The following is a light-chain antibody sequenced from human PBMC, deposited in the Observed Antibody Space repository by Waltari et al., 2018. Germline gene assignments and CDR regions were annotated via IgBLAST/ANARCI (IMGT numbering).Light chain of an antibody. CDR1: SSDVGGYNY. J-gene: IGLJ2*01. CDR2: DVS. V-gene: IGLV2-14*03. CDR3: SSYTTTSAII. Sequence: QSALTQPASVSGSPGQPITISCTGTSSDVGGYNYVAWYQQYPGKAPKLILFDVSRWPSGVSNRFSGSKSGNTASLTISGLQAEDEADYYCSSYTTTSAIIFGGGTTLTVL.